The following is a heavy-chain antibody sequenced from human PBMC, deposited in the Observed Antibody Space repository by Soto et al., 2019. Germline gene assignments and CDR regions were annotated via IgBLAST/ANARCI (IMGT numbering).Heavy chain of an antibody. V-gene: IGHV1-69*13. CDR3: AREDGYSNYEDYYGMDV. J-gene: IGHJ6*02. CDR2: IIPIFGTA. Sequence: SVKVSCKASGGTFSSYAISWVRQAPGQGLEWMGGIIPIFGTANYAQKFQGRVTVTADESTSTAYMELSSLRSEDTAVYYCAREDGYSNYEDYYGMDVWGQGTTVTVSS. CDR1: GGTFSSYA. D-gene: IGHD4-4*01.